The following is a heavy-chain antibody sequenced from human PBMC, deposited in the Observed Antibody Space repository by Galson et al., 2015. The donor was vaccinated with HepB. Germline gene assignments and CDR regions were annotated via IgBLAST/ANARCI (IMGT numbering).Heavy chain of an antibody. V-gene: IGHV3-30*18. CDR1: GFTFSNYG. CDR2: ISYDGGNK. J-gene: IGHJ6*03. CDR3: AKGRYCSSPSCYSYYYYYYMDV. Sequence: SLRLSCAASGFTFSNYGIHWVRQAPGKGLEWMAVISYDGGNKYYADSVKGRFTISRDNSKNTLYLQMNSLRPEDTAVYYCAKGRYCSSPSCYSYYYYYYMDVWGKGTTVTVSS. D-gene: IGHD2-2*02.